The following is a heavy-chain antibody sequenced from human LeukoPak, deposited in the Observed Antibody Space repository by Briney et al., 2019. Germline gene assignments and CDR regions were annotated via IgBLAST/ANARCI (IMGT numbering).Heavy chain of an antibody. D-gene: IGHD3-10*01. V-gene: IGHV4-59*01. CDR2: IYYSGST. J-gene: IGHJ4*02. CDR3: ARGGGGPYFDY. CDR1: GGSISSYY. Sequence: SETLSLTCTVSGGSISSYYWSWIRQPPGKGLEWIGYIYYSGSTNYNLSLKSRVTISVDTSKNQFSLKLSSVTAADTAVYYCARGGGGPYFDYWGQGTLVTVSS.